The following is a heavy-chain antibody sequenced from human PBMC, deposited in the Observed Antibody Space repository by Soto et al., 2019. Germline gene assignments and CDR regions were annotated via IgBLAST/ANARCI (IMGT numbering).Heavy chain of an antibody. D-gene: IGHD4-17*01. CDR2: IYPDESDT. V-gene: IGHV5-51*01. J-gene: IGHJ3*02. CDR1: GYSFTKYW. CDR3: TRDLDYGGNSDSIDI. Sequence: GESLKISCKGSGYSFTKYWIGWVRQMPGKGLEWMAIIYPDESDTRYSPSFQGQVIISADKSISTAYLQWSSLKASDTAMYYCTRDLDYGGNSDSIDIWGQGTMVTVS.